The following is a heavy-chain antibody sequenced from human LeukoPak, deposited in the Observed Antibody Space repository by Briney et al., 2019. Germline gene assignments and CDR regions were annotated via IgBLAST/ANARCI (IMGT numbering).Heavy chain of an antibody. CDR2: ISSNGGTT. Sequence: PGGSLRLSCAPSGFTIAGYAMSWVRQAPGKGLEWVSAISSNGGTTYYADSVKGRFTISRDNSKNTLYLQMNSLRAEDTAVYYCAKGRIAAAGDFDYWGQGTLVTVSS. V-gene: IGHV3-23*01. CDR3: AKGRIAAAGDFDY. D-gene: IGHD6-13*01. CDR1: GFTIAGYA. J-gene: IGHJ4*02.